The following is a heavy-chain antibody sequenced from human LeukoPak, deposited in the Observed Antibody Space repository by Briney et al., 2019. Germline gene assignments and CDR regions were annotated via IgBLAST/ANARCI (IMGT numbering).Heavy chain of an antibody. CDR1: GFTFSSYA. D-gene: IGHD3-9*01. CDR3: AKHSEDWLLFY. CDR2: ISGSGGST. J-gene: IGHJ4*02. Sequence: GGSLRLSCAASGFTFSSYAMSWVRQAPGKGLEWVSAISGSGGSTYYADSVKGRFTTSRDNSKNTLYLQMNSLRAEDTAVYYCAKHSEDWLLFYWGQGTLVTVSS. V-gene: IGHV3-23*01.